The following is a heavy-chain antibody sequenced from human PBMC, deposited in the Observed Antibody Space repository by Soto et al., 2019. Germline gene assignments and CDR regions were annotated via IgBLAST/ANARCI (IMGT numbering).Heavy chain of an antibody. CDR1: GFTFSSYA. J-gene: IGHJ4*02. CDR3: AKDFGEDTAMVPDY. Sequence: PGGYLRLSCAASGFTFSSYAMSWVRQAPGKGLEWVSAISGSGGSTYYADSVKGRFTISRDNSKNTLYLQMNSLRAEDTAVYYCAKDFGEDTAMVPDYWGQGTLVTVSS. V-gene: IGHV3-23*01. D-gene: IGHD5-18*01. CDR2: ISGSGGST.